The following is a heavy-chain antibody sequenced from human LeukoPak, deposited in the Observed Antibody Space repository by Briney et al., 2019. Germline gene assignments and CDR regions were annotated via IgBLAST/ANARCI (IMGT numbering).Heavy chain of an antibody. J-gene: IGHJ4*02. Sequence: GGSLRLSCAASGFTFSSYEMNWVRQAPGKGLEGVSYISSSGSTIYYADSVKGRFTISRDNAKNSLYLQMNSLRAEDTAVYYCARACSGGSCYSRGRSFDYWGQGTLVTVSS. CDR2: ISSSGSTI. CDR3: ARACSGGSCYSRGRSFDY. V-gene: IGHV3-48*03. D-gene: IGHD2-15*01. CDR1: GFTFSSYE.